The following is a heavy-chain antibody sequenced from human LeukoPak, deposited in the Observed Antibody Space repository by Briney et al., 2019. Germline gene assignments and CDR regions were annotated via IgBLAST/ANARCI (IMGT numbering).Heavy chain of an antibody. CDR3: ARLGKRGPLGAGKVWSGNYYFYYYMDV. V-gene: IGHV3-21*01. Sequence: GGSLRLSCAASGFTLSDYSMNWVRQAPGKGLEWVSSINSSSSYIFYADSVRGRLSISRDNAKNSLHLQMNRLRGEDTAVYYCARLGKRGPLGAGKVWSGNYYFYYYMDVWGKGTTVTVSS. CDR2: INSSSSYI. CDR1: GFTLSDYS. D-gene: IGHD3/OR15-3a*01. J-gene: IGHJ6*03.